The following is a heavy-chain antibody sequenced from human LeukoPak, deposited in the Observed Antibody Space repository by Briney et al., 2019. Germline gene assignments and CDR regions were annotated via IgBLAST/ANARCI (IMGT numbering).Heavy chain of an antibody. CDR2: IYYSGST. CDR3: ARFSYGDYGSFDY. D-gene: IGHD4-17*01. J-gene: IGHJ4*02. V-gene: IGHV4-39*01. Sequence: PSETLSLTCTVSGGSISSSSYYWGWIRQPPGKGLEWIGSIYYSGSTYYNPSLKSRVTISVDTSKNQFSLKLSSATAADTAVHYCARFSYGDYGSFDYWGQGTLVTVSS. CDR1: GGSISSSSYY.